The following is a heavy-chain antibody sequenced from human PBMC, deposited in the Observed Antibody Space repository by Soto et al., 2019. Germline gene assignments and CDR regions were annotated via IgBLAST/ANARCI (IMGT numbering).Heavy chain of an antibody. V-gene: IGHV1-18*01. CDR3: ARDKNGMDV. Sequence: QVQLVQSGAEVKKPGASVKVSCKASGYTFPSSGLSWVRQAPGQGLEWMGWISAYNGNTNYAQKLLGRVTMTTDTSTSTADMELRSLRSDDTAVYYCARDKNGMDVWGQGTTVTVSS. CDR1: GYTFPSSG. J-gene: IGHJ6*02. CDR2: ISAYNGNT.